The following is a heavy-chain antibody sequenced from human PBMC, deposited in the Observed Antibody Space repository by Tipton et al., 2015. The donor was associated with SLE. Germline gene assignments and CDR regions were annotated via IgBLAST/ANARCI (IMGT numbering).Heavy chain of an antibody. J-gene: IGHJ5*02. CDR1: GFTFSSYE. CDR3: ASAPASSIAAP. Sequence: GSLRLSCAASGFTFSSYEMNWVRQAPGKGLEWVSYISSSGSTIYYADSVKGRFTISRDNAKNSLYLQMNSLRAEDTAVYYCASAPASSIAAPWSQGTLVTVSS. V-gene: IGHV3-48*03. CDR2: ISSSGSTI. D-gene: IGHD6-6*01.